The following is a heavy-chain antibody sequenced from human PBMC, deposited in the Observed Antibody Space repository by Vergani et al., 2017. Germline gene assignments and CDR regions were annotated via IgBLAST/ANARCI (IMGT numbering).Heavy chain of an antibody. D-gene: IGHD6-13*01. J-gene: IGHJ6*02. Sequence: QVQLQESGPGLVKPSQTLSLTCTVSGGSISSGSYYWSWIRQPAGKGLEWIGRIYTSGSTNYNPSLKSRVTISVDTSKNQFSLKLSYVTAADTAVYYCARANSSSWPYYYYYGMDGWGQGTTVTVSS. CDR1: GGSISSGSYY. V-gene: IGHV4-61*02. CDR2: IYTSGST. CDR3: ARANSSSWPYYYYYGMDG.